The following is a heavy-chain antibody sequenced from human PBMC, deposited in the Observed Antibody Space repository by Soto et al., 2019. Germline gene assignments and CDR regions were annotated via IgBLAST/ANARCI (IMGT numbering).Heavy chain of an antibody. J-gene: IGHJ6*02. Sequence: GGSLRLSCAASGFTFSSYGMHWVRQAPGKGLEWVAVIWYDGSNKYYADSVKGRSTISRDNSKNTLYLQMNSLRAEDTAVYYCARDLSGSWGMDVWGQGTTVTVSS. CDR1: GFTFSSYG. D-gene: IGHD6-25*01. CDR2: IWYDGSNK. CDR3: ARDLSGSWGMDV. V-gene: IGHV3-33*01.